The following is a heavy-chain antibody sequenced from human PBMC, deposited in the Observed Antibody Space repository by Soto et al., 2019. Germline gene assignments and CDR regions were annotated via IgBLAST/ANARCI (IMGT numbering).Heavy chain of an antibody. Sequence: SVQVSCKSSGGTFGSDAITWVRQAPGQGLEWVGRIIPIFGTTNYAQNLQGRVTISADKSTLTSYMELHSLTSDDTALYYCARDRTDSGYYTNWLDPWGQGTQVTVSS. CDR2: IIPIFGTT. D-gene: IGHD3-22*01. CDR1: GGTFGSDA. CDR3: ARDRTDSGYYTNWLDP. J-gene: IGHJ5*02. V-gene: IGHV1-69*06.